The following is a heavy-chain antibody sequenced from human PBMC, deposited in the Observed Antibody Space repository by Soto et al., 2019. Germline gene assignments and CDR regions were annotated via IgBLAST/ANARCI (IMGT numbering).Heavy chain of an antibody. J-gene: IGHJ4*02. D-gene: IGHD6-19*01. CDR1: GGTFSSYT. Sequence: QVQLVQSGAEVKKPGSSVKVSCKASGGTFSSYTISWVRQAPGQGLEWMGRIIPILGIANYAQKFQGRVTINADKSTSTAYMELSSLRSEDTAVYYCARGSLEQWLVPFDYWGQGTLVTVSS. V-gene: IGHV1-69*02. CDR2: IIPILGIA. CDR3: ARGSLEQWLVPFDY.